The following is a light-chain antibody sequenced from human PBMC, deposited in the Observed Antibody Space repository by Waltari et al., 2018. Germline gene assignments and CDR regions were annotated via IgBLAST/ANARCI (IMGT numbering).Light chain of an antibody. V-gene: IGKV4-1*01. CDR3: QQYYFTPPYT. CDR2: WAS. Sequence: DIVMTQSPDSLAVSLGDRATINCKSSQSVLYSSDNRNYLALYQQKPGQPPKLLIYWASTRESGVPDRFSGRGSGKDFTRTISSLQAEDVAVYYCQQYYFTPPYTFGQGTKLEI. J-gene: IGKJ2*01. CDR1: QSVLYSSDNRNY.